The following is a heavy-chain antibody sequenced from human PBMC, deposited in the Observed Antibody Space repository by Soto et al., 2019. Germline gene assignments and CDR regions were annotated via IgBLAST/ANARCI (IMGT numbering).Heavy chain of an antibody. CDR2: IYATGTT. Sequence: PSETLSLTCTVSGASISCFYWSWIRKSAGKGLEWIGRIYATGTTDYNPSLKSRVMMPVDTSKKQFSLKLRSVTAADTAVYYCVRDGTKTLRDWFDPWGQGISVTVSS. J-gene: IGHJ5*02. D-gene: IGHD1-1*01. CDR1: GASISCFY. V-gene: IGHV4-4*07. CDR3: VRDGTKTLRDWFDP.